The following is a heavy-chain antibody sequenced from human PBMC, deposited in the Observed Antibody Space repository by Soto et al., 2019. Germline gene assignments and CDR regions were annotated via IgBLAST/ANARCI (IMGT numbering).Heavy chain of an antibody. Sequence: QVQLQESGPGLVKPSGTLSLTCAVSSGSVSSSDWWSWVRQPPGKGLEWIGEIYHSGSTKYSPSLKSRVTRSVDKSKNQFSLKVNSVTAADTAIYYCARDREKAFDIWGQGTMVTVSS. CDR3: ARDREKAFDI. CDR1: SGSVSSSDW. J-gene: IGHJ3*02. CDR2: IYHSGST. V-gene: IGHV4-4*02.